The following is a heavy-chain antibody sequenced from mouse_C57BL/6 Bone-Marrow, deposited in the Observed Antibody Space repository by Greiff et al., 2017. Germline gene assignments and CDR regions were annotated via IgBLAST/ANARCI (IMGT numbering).Heavy chain of an antibody. Sequence: QVQLQQPGAELVKPGASVTMSCKASGYTFTSYWITWVKQRPGQGLEWIGDIYPGSGSTNYNEKFKSKATLTVDTSSSTAYMQLSSLTSEDSAVYYCARDGPWYFDVGGTGTTVTVSS. V-gene: IGHV1-55*01. CDR3: ARDGPWYFDV. CDR1: GYTFTSYW. CDR2: IYPGSGST. J-gene: IGHJ1*03. D-gene: IGHD2-3*01.